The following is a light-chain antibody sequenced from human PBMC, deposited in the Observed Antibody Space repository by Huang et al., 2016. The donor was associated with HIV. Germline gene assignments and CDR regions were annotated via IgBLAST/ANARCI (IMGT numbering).Light chain of an antibody. V-gene: IGKV3-11*01. CDR1: QSVSSY. J-gene: IGKJ1*01. CDR3: QQRNNWPPLWT. CDR2: DAS. Sequence: EIVLTQSPATLSLSPGERATLSCRASQSVSSYLAWYQQKPGQAPRVLIYDASNRATGIPARFSGSGSGTDFTLTISSLEPEDFAVYYCQQRNNWPPLWTFGQGTKVEIK.